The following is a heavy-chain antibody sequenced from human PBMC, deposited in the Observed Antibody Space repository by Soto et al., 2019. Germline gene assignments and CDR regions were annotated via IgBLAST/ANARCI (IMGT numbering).Heavy chain of an antibody. CDR3: ARTLHSTMIVVRGGPFDY. CDR1: GYTFTSYA. J-gene: IGHJ4*02. CDR2: INAGNGNT. D-gene: IGHD3-22*01. Sequence: RASVKVSCKASGYTFTSYAMHWVRQAPGQRLEWMGWINAGNGNTKYSQKFQGRVTITRDTSASTAYMELSSLRSEDTAVYYCARTLHSTMIVVRGGPFDYWGQWTLVTVSS. V-gene: IGHV1-3*01.